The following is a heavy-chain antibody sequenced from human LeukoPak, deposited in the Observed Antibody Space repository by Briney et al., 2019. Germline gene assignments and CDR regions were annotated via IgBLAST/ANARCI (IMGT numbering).Heavy chain of an antibody. CDR2: ISGSGGST. Sequence: GGSLRLSCAASGFPFSSYLMHWVRHAPGKGLEWVSAISGSGGSTYYADSVKGRFTISRDNSKNTLYLQMNSLRAEDTAVYYCAKDLGEQWLGDYFYYGMDVWGQGTTVTVSS. J-gene: IGHJ6*02. V-gene: IGHV3-23*01. CDR3: AKDLGEQWLGDYFYYGMDV. CDR1: GFPFSSYL. D-gene: IGHD6-19*01.